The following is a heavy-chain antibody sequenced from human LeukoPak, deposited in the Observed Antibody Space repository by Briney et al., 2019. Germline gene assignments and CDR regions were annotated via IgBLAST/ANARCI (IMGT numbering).Heavy chain of an antibody. V-gene: IGHV3-7*03. D-gene: IGHD1-26*01. CDR2: INQDGTEK. CDR1: GFTFTTYW. CDR3: TREPYSATYNRQFDY. J-gene: IGHJ4*02. Sequence: GESLRLSCAASGFTFTTYWMTWVRQAPGKGLEWVANINQDGTEKYYVDSVKGRFTISRDNAKNSLYLHMNSLRVEDTAVYYCTREPYSATYNRQFDYWGQGTLVTVSS.